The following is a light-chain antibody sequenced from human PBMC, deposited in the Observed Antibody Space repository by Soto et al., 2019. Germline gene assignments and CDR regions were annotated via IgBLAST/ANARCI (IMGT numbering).Light chain of an antibody. V-gene: IGLV2-14*01. CDR2: EVS. CDR1: SSDVGAYNY. Sequence: QSALTQPASVSGSPGQSITISCTGTSSDVGAYNYVSWYQQHPGKAPKLIIYEVSNRPSGVSNRFSGSKSGNTASLIISGLQAEDEADYYCSSYTSSITVAFGGGTKLTV. CDR3: SSYTSSITVA. J-gene: IGLJ2*01.